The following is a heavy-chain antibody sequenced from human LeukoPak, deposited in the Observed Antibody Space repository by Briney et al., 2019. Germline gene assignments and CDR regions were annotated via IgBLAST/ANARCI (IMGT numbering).Heavy chain of an antibody. CDR3: ARRPDDYDFWSGYTNWFDP. D-gene: IGHD3-3*01. Sequence: SETLSLTCTVSGGSISSSSYYWGWIRQPPGKGLEWIGSIYYSGSTYYNPSLKSRVTISVDTSKNQFSLKLSSVTAADTAVYYCARRPDDYDFWSGYTNWFDPWGQGTLVTVSS. J-gene: IGHJ5*02. CDR1: GGSISSSSYY. V-gene: IGHV4-39*01. CDR2: IYYSGST.